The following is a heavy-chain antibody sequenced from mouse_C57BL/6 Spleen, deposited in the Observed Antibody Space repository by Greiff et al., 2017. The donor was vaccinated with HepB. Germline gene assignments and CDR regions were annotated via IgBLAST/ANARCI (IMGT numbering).Heavy chain of an antibody. CDR1: GYSFTDYN. V-gene: IGHV1-39*01. CDR2: INPNYGTT. D-gene: IGHD2-4*01. Sequence: VHVKQSGPEPVKPGASVKISCKASGYSFTDYNMNWVKQSNGKSLEWIGVINPNYGTTSYNQKFKGKATWNVNQSSRTAYMQLNSLTSEDSAVYYCAKTYDYERYFDVWSTGTTVTVYS. CDR3: AKTYDYERYFDV. J-gene: IGHJ1*03.